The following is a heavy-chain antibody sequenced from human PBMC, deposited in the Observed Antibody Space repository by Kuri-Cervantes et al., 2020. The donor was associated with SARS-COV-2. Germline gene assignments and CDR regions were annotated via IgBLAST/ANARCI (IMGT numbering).Heavy chain of an antibody. J-gene: IGHJ4*02. CDR3: ARALRYHWSYAFVEY. V-gene: IGHV4-31*02. Sequence: SCSVSGDSISSGGYYWSWIRQHPGKGLEWIGYIYYSGSTYYNPSLKSRVTVSVDTSKNQFSLKLSSVTAADTAVYYCARALRYHWSYAFVEYWGQGALVTVSS. CDR2: IYYSGST. D-gene: IGHD1-7*01. CDR1: GDSISSGGYY.